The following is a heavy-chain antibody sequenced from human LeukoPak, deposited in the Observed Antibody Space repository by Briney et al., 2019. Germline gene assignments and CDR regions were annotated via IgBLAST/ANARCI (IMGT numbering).Heavy chain of an antibody. Sequence: SDTLSLTCAVYGGSSSGFYWSWIRHVPGKGREWLGEINYTGSTSYNPSLKSRVTISVDTSQNQFFLLLTSVTAATTAVYYCARVAGYLPTRWFDPWGQGTHVTVSS. V-gene: IGHV4-34*01. CDR3: ARVAGYLPTRWFDP. CDR2: INYTGST. D-gene: IGHD6-25*01. CDR1: GGSSSGFY. J-gene: IGHJ5*02.